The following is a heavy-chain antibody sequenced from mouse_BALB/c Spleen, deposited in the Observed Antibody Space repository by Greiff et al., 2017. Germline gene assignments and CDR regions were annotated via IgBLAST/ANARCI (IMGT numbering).Heavy chain of an antibody. Sequence: DVKLVESGGGLVKPGGSLKLSCAASGFTFSSYAMSWVRQSPEKRLEWVAEISSGGSYTYYPDTVTGRFTISRDNAKNTLYLEMSSLRSEDTAMYYCARDRGYASFDYWGQGTTLTVSS. J-gene: IGHJ2*01. CDR2: ISSGGSYT. CDR3: ARDRGYASFDY. CDR1: GFTFSSYA. V-gene: IGHV5-9-4*01. D-gene: IGHD3-1*01.